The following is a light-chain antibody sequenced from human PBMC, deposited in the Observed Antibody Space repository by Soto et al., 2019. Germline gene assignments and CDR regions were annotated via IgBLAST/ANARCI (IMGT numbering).Light chain of an antibody. J-gene: IGKJ4*01. V-gene: IGKV3-20*01. CDR3: QQYYSMPFN. Sequence: EVELTQSPGTLSLSPGERATLSCRASPSVSSSHLAWYQQKRGQAPRLLIYDTSTRATGIPDRFSGSGSGTDFTLTISRLEPEDSAVYYCQQYYSMPFNFGGGTKVDIK. CDR2: DTS. CDR1: PSVSSSH.